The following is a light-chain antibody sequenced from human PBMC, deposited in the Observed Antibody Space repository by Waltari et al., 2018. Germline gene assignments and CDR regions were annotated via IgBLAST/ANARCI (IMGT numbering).Light chain of an antibody. CDR2: DVS. CDR1: SSDVGAYNY. V-gene: IGLV2-14*03. CDR3: SSYTSVNTVV. Sequence: QSALTQPASVSGSPGQSITISCTGSSSDVGAYNYVSWYQHHPGKAPQLSISDVSDRPSGVSDRFSGSKSGNTASLSISGLRADDEANYYCSSYTSVNTVVFGGGTKVTVL. J-gene: IGLJ2*01.